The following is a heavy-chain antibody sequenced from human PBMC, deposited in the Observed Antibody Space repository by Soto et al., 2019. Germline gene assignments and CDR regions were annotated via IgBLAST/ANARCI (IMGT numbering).Heavy chain of an antibody. Sequence: SXKVSFKASGYTXSGYYRDWVRQAPGQGLEWMGWTNPNSGGTNYAQKFQGWVTMTRDTSIRTAYMELSRLRSDDTAVYYCARSREMAIPWFDPWGQGTLGTVSS. D-gene: IGHD2-2*02. CDR2: TNPNSGGT. CDR1: GYTXSGYY. J-gene: IGHJ5*02. V-gene: IGHV1-2*04. CDR3: ARSREMAIPWFDP.